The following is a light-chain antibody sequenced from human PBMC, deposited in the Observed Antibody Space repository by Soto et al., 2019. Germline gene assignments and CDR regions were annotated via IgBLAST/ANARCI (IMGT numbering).Light chain of an antibody. J-gene: IGKJ1*01. CDR3: MQGTDWPPT. V-gene: IGKV2-30*01. CDR1: QRLVYSDGNAY. CDR2: EIS. Sequence: DVAVTQYTLSLPVTLGQPASISCRSSQRLVYSDGNAYLDWFQQRPGQSPRRLIYEISNRDSGVPDRFSGSGSGTDFTLEISRLEAEDGGVYYCMQGTDWPPTFAEGTKLDIK.